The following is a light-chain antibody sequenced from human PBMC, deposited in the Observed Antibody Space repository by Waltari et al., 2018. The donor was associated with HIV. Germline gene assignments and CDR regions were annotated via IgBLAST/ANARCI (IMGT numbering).Light chain of an antibody. Sequence: NFMLTQPHSVSESPGKTVTISCTGSSGSIASNYVQWYQQRPGSAPTTVIYEDNQRPSSVPDRFSGSGDRSSNSASLTISGLKTEDEADYYCQSYDSSKWVFGGGTKLTVL. CDR1: SGSIASNY. J-gene: IGLJ3*02. V-gene: IGLV6-57*02. CDR3: QSYDSSKWV. CDR2: EDN.